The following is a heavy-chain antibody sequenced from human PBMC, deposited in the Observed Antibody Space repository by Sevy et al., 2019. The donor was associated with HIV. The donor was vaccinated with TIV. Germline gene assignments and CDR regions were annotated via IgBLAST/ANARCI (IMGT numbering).Heavy chain of an antibody. CDR2: IKQDAGQK. D-gene: IGHD1-7*01. CDR3: ARDDGNYYFHY. J-gene: IGHJ4*02. V-gene: IGHV3-7*01. Sequence: GGSLRLSCAASGFTFSKYWMGWVCQAPGKGLEWVANIKQDAGQKYYVDSVKGRFTISRDNAKNSLYLQMNSLRAEDTAVYFCARDDGNYYFHYWGQGTLVTVSS. CDR1: GFTFSKYW.